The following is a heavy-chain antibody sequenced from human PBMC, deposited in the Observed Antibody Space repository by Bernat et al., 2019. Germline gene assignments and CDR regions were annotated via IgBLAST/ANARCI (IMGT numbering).Heavy chain of an antibody. CDR3: TTNPSNWNDVSY. D-gene: IGHD1-1*01. V-gene: IGHV3-73*01. Sequence: VQLVESGGGVVQPGRSLRLSCAASGFTFSSSAMHWVRQASGKGLEWVGRIRSKANSYATAYAASVKGRFTISRDDSKNTAYLQMNSLKTEDTAVYYCTTNPSNWNDVSYWGQGTLVTVSS. CDR2: IRSKANSYAT. J-gene: IGHJ4*02. CDR1: GFTFSSSA.